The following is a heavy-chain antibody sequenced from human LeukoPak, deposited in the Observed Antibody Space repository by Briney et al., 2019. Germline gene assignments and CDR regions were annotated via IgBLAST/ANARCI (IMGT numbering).Heavy chain of an antibody. D-gene: IGHD3-22*01. CDR3: ARDRNYYDSSGYYRKLDAFDI. V-gene: IGHV1-2*02. Sequence: GASVKVSCKASGYTFTGYYMHWVRQAPGQGLEWMGWINPNSGGTNYAQKFQGRVTMTRDTSISTAYMELSRLRSDDTAVYYCARDRNYYDSSGYYRKLDAFDIWGQGTMVTVPS. J-gene: IGHJ3*02. CDR2: INPNSGGT. CDR1: GYTFTGYY.